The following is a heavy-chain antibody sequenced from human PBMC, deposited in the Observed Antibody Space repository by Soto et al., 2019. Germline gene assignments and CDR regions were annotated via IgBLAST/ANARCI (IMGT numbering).Heavy chain of an antibody. CDR1: GFTFSNAW. V-gene: IGHV3-15*07. Sequence: EVQLVESGGGLVKPGGSLRLSCAASGFTFSNAWMNWVRQAPGKGLEWVGRIKSKPDGGTTDYGEPAKGRFTISRDDSKNTLYLQMNSLKTEETAVYYCTTGQICYGSGRYPTGVWGQGTLVTVSS. CDR2: IKSKPDGGTT. J-gene: IGHJ4*02. CDR3: TTGQICYGSGRYPTGV. D-gene: IGHD3-10*01.